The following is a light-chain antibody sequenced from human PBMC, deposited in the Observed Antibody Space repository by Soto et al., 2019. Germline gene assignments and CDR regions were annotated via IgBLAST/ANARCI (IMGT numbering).Light chain of an antibody. J-gene: IGLJ1*01. Sequence: QAVVTQEPSLTVSPGGTVTLTCASSTGAVTSGYYPNWFQQKPGQAPRPLIYSTSNKHSWTPARFSGSLLGGKAALTLSGVQPEDEAEYYCLLYYGGAYVFGTGTKVPVL. CDR2: STS. V-gene: IGLV7-43*01. CDR3: LLYYGGAYV. CDR1: TGAVTSGYY.